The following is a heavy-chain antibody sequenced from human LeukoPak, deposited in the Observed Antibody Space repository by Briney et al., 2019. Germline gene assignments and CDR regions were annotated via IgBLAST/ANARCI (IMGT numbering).Heavy chain of an antibody. J-gene: IGHJ4*02. Sequence: KSSETLSLTCTVSGGAISSYYWSWIRQPPGKGLKWIGYIYYSGSTNYNPSLKSRVTISVDTAKNQFSLKLSSVTAADTAVYYCARVSITMVRGVILYYFDYWGQGTLVTVSS. CDR3: ARVSITMVRGVILYYFDY. CDR2: IYYSGST. V-gene: IGHV4-59*01. D-gene: IGHD3-10*01. CDR1: GGAISSYY.